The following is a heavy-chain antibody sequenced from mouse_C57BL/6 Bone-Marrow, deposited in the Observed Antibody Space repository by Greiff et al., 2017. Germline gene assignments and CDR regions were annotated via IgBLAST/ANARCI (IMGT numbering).Heavy chain of an antibody. CDR2: IYPRSGNT. V-gene: IGHV1-81*01. J-gene: IGHJ1*03. CDR1: GYTFTSYG. Sequence: VQLQQSGAELARPGASVKLSCKASGYTFTSYGISWVKQRTGQGLEWIGEIYPRSGNTYYNEKFKGKATLTADKSSSTAYMELRSLTSEDSAVYLCARSGLRRYFDVWGTGTTVTVSS. D-gene: IGHD1-2*01. CDR3: ARSGLRRYFDV.